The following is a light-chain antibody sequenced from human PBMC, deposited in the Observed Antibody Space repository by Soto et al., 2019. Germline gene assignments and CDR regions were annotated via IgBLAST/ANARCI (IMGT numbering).Light chain of an antibody. V-gene: IGKV3-11*01. CDR2: DTS. CDR1: QSVISS. J-gene: IGKJ5*01. Sequence: EIVLTQSPAILSLSPGERATLSCRASQSVISSLAWYQQKPGQAPRLLIYDTSNRATDIPPRFSGSGSGTDFTLTISSLEPEDFAVYYCQQRTNWRITFGQGTRLEIK. CDR3: QQRTNWRIT.